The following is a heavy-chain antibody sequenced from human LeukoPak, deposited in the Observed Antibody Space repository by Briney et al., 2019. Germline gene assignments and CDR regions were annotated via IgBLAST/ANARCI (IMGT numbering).Heavy chain of an antibody. V-gene: IGHV3-23*01. D-gene: IGHD2-2*02. J-gene: IGHJ4*02. CDR2: ISGSGGST. Sequence: GGSLRLSCAASGFTFSSYAMSWVRQAPGKGLEWVSAISGSGGSTYYADSVKGRFTISRDNSKNTLCLQMNSLRAEDTAVYYCAKVIAWPYLAAPVDYWGQGTLVTVSS. CDR3: AKVIAWPYLAAPVDY. CDR1: GFTFSSYA.